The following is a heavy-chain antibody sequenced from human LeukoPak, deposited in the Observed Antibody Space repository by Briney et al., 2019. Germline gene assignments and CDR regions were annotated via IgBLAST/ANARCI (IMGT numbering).Heavy chain of an antibody. CDR2: INHSGST. Sequence: SETLSLTCAVYGGSFSGYYWSWIRQPPGKGLEWIGEINHSGSTNYNPSLKSRVTISVDTSKNQFSLKLSSVTAADTAVYYCAGDRYWYFDLWGRGTLITVSS. CDR3: AGDRYWYFDL. CDR1: GGSFSGYY. J-gene: IGHJ2*01. V-gene: IGHV4-34*01.